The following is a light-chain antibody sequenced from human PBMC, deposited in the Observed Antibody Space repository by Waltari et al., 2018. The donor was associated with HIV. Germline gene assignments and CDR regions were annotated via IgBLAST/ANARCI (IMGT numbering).Light chain of an antibody. CDR2: DSS. V-gene: IGKV1-33*01. J-gene: IGKJ1*01. Sequence: DIQMTQSPSSLSASVGARVTTTCQASQEISNYLNCYQQKPGKAPKLLIYDSSNLETGVPSRFSGGVSGTDYTFTISSLQPEGIATYYGQRYDNLLPGTFGQGTKVKIK. CDR3: QRYDNLLPGT. CDR1: QEISNY.